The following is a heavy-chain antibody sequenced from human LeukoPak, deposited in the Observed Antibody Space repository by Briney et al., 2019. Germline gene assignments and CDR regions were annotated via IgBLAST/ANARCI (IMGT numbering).Heavy chain of an antibody. Sequence: AGESLKISCKGSGYSFTSYWIGWVRQMPGKGLEWMGIIYPGDSDTRYSPSFQGQVTISADKSISTAYLQWSSLKASGTATYYCARLASGYCSSTSCGGPFDYWGQGTLVTVSS. CDR1: GYSFTSYW. CDR2: IYPGDSDT. J-gene: IGHJ4*02. V-gene: IGHV5-51*01. D-gene: IGHD2-2*01. CDR3: ARLASGYCSSTSCGGPFDY.